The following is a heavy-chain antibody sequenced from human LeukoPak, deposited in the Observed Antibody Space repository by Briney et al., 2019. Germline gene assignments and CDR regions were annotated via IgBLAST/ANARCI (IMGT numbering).Heavy chain of an antibody. V-gene: IGHV3-48*03. D-gene: IGHD3-22*01. CDR2: ISSSGSTI. Sequence: GGSLRLSCAASGFTFSSYEMTWVRQSPGKGLEWVSYISSSGSTIYYADSVKGRFTISRDNARNSLYLQMNSLRAEDTAVYYCARDNYDSSGPYYFDYWGQGTLVPVSS. CDR3: ARDNYDSSGPYYFDY. J-gene: IGHJ4*02. CDR1: GFTFSSYE.